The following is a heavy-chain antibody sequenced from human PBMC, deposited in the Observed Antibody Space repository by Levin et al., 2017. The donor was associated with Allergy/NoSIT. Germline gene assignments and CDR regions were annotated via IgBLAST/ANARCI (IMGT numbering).Heavy chain of an antibody. CDR1: GFTFSNYA. V-gene: IGHV3-23*01. Sequence: GESLKISCAASGFTFSNYAMSWVRQAPGKGLEWVSTISGSGVSTYYPDSVKGRFTISRDNSKNTLFLQMNSLRAEDTAVYYCARGGTGYYSSDWFDSWGQGTLVTVSS. CDR3: ARGGTGYYSSDWFDS. CDR2: ISGSGVST. J-gene: IGHJ5*01. D-gene: IGHD1-26*01.